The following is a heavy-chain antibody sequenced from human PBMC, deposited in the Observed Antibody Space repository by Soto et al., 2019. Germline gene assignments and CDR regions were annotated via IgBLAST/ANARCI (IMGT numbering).Heavy chain of an antibody. J-gene: IGHJ4*02. Sequence: GGSLSLDCVVCSFTFLSVWMTWVRQAPGKGLECVANIKYDGSEEYYVDSVKGRFTISRDNAKNSLYLQMNSLRDEDSAVYYCVTELHWQGHWGQGP. CDR3: VTELHWQGH. CDR2: IKYDGSEE. CDR1: SFTFLSVW. V-gene: IGHV3-7*01.